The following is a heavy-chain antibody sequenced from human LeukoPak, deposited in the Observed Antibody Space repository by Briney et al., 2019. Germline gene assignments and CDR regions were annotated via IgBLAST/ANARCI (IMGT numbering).Heavy chain of an antibody. CDR1: GDSISTYY. CDR2: IYYSGSA. D-gene: IGHD3-10*01. V-gene: IGHV4-59*01. CDR3: ARDSGTSGEVKFDP. J-gene: IGHJ5*02. Sequence: SETLSLTCTVSGDSISTYYWTWIRQPPGKGLEWIGYIYYSGSANYNPSLKSRVTISVDTSKNQFSLKLSSVTAADTAVYYCARDSGTSGEVKFDPWGQGALVTVSS.